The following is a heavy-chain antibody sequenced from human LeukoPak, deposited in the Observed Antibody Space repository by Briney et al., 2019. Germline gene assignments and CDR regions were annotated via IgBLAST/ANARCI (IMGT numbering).Heavy chain of an antibody. CDR1: GFTFSSYW. J-gene: IGHJ6*03. V-gene: IGHV3-7*01. CDR2: IKQDGSEK. CDR3: ARAPPSPRGSGSYYNVYYYYMDV. D-gene: IGHD3-10*01. Sequence: PGGSLRLSCAASGFTFSSYWMSWVRQAPGKGLEWVANIKQDGSEKYYVDSVKGRFTISRDNAKNSLYLQMNSLRAEDTAVYYCARAPPSPRGSGSYYNVYYYYMDVWGKGTTVTVSS.